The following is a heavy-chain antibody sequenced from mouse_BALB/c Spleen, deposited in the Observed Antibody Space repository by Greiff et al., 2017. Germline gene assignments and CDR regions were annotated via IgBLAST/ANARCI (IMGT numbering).Heavy chain of an antibody. D-gene: IGHD2-14*01. CDR1: GYSITSDYA. CDR3: AREDYRYDSAMDY. Sequence: EVKLMESGPGLVKPSQSLSLTCTVTGYSITSDYAWNWIRQFPGNKLEWMGYISYSGSTSYNPSLKSRISITRDTSKNQFFLQLNSVTTEDTATYYCAREDYRYDSAMDYWGQGTSVTVSS. CDR2: ISYSGST. J-gene: IGHJ4*01. V-gene: IGHV3-2*02.